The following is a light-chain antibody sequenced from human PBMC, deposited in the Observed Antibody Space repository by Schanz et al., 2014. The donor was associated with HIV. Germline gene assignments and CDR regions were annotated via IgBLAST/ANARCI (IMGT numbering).Light chain of an antibody. CDR3: PSYDRSLSGPYV. Sequence: QSVLTQPPSVSGAPGQSITISCTGSSSNLGAGYDVPRSQAPPKTAPKLLISANTDRPSGVPDRFSGSKSGTSASLAITGLQAEDEADYYCPSYDRSLSGPYVFGTGTKLTVL. V-gene: IGLV1-40*01. J-gene: IGLJ1*01. CDR2: ANT. CDR1: SSNLGAGYD.